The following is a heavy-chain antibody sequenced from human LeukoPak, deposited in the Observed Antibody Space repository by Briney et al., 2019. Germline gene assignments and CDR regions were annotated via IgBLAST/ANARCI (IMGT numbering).Heavy chain of an antibody. CDR1: GYSISSGYY. CDR3: ARAGYYYDSSLDY. CDR2: IYHIGST. Sequence: SETLSLTCTASGYSISSGYYWGWIRQPPGKGLEWIGSIYHIGSTYYNPSLKSRVTISVDTSKNQFSLKLSSVTAADTAVYYCARAGYYYDSSLDYWGQGTLVTVYS. D-gene: IGHD3-22*01. V-gene: IGHV4-38-2*02. J-gene: IGHJ4*02.